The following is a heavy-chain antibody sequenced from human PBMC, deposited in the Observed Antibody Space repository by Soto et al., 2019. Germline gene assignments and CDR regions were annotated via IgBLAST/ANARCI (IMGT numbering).Heavy chain of an antibody. D-gene: IGHD3-9*01. CDR1: GGSISSYY. CDR3: ARDREGHFDWLHKFDP. J-gene: IGHJ5*02. V-gene: IGHV4-59*01. CDR2: IYYSGST. Sequence: SETLSLTCTVSGGSISSYYWSWIRQPPGKGLEWIGYIYYSGSTNYNPSLKSRVTISVDTSKNQFSLKLSSVTAADTAVYYCARDREGHFDWLHKFDPWAQGTLVTVSS.